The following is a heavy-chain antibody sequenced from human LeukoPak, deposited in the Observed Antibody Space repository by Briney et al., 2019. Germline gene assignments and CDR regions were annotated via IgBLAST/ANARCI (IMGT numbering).Heavy chain of an antibody. V-gene: IGHV1-69*04. CDR2: IIPILGMA. Sequence: SVKVSCKASGGTFSSYAISWVRQAPGQGLEWMGRIIPILGMANYAQKFQGRVTITADKSTSTAYMELSSLRSEDTAVYYCARGPKLGSRFDYWGQGTLVTVSS. D-gene: IGHD7-27*01. J-gene: IGHJ4*02. CDR3: ARGPKLGSRFDY. CDR1: GGTFSSYA.